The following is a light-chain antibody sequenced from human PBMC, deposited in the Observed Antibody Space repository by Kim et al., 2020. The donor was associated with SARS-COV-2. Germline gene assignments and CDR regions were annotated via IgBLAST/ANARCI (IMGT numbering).Light chain of an antibody. Sequence: AIQMTQSPSCLSASVGDRVTITCRESQGIRNDLGWYQQKPGGAPNLLIYATSTLQSGVPSRFSGSGSGTDFTLTISSLQPEDVATYYCLQDYNYPLTFGRRTKVDIK. CDR2: ATS. J-gene: IGKJ4*01. CDR1: QGIRND. V-gene: IGKV1-6*01. CDR3: LQDYNYPLT.